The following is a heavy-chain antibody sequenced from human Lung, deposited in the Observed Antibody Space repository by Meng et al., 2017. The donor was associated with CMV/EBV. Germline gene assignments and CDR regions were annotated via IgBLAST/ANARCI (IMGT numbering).Heavy chain of an antibody. CDR2: ISDDGSSK. Sequence: SCAASGFPFSSYSMHWVRQAPGKGLEWVAIISDDGSSKNYADSVKGRFTVSRDNPKNTLYLEMINLRSDDTAVYYCARNTIFGVVIIPWFDYWCQGNXV. D-gene: IGHD3-3*01. CDR3: ARNTIFGVVIIPWFDY. CDR1: GFPFSSYS. J-gene: IGHJ4*02. V-gene: IGHV3-30*03.